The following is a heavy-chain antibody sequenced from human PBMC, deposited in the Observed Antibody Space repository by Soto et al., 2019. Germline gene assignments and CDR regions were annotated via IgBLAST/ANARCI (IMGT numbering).Heavy chain of an antibody. J-gene: IGHJ3*02. CDR3: VRACSDHADWYAIDI. D-gene: IGHD3-9*01. CDR2: IYYSGST. CDR1: GCSISSYD. V-gene: IGHV4-59*01. Sequence: AESLSLTCAVSGCSISSYDMSWVRQPPGKGLEWIGYIYYSGSTNYYPALKSRLTISVDMSKNQFTLKLSSVIAAETAVYYCVRACSDHADWYAIDIWGQGTMVTVSS.